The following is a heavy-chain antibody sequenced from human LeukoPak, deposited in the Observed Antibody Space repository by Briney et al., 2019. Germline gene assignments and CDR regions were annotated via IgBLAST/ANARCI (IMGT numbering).Heavy chain of an antibody. Sequence: GGSLRLSCAASGFTFSSYEMNWIRQAPAKGLEWVSYISSSGSTIYYADSVKGRFTISRDNAKNSLYLQMNSLRAEDTVVYYCARAWDTAMVTYYYGMDVWGQGTTVTVSS. J-gene: IGHJ6*02. V-gene: IGHV3-48*03. D-gene: IGHD5-18*01. CDR1: GFTFSSYE. CDR2: ISSSGSTI. CDR3: ARAWDTAMVTYYYGMDV.